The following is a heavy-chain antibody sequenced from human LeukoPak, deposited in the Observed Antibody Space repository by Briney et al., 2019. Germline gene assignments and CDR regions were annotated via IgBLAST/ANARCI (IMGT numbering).Heavy chain of an antibody. J-gene: IGHJ6*03. D-gene: IGHD6-6*01. Sequence: GGSLRLSCAASGFTFNSYGMHWVRQVPGKGLEWVAIISYDGTNKYYADSVKGRFTISRDSSKNTLYLQMNSLRPEDTAVYYCARAHLSSASTDYMTVWGKGTTVTVSS. CDR2: ISYDGTNK. CDR3: ARAHLSSASTDYMTV. V-gene: IGHV3-30*03. CDR1: GFTFNSYG.